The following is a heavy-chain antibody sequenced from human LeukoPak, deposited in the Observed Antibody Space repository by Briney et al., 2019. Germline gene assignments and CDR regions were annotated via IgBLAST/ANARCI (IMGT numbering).Heavy chain of an antibody. CDR2: IKQDGSEK. J-gene: IGHJ4*02. V-gene: IGHV3-7*01. CDR3: ARDRLYGPPDX. Sequence: GGSPRLSCAASGFIFSSYWMSWVRQAPGKGLEWVANIKQDGSEKYYVDSVKGRFTISRDNAKHSLSLQMNSLRAEDTAVYYCARDRLYGPPDXWGQGXLVTVSS. D-gene: IGHD4-17*01. CDR1: GFIFSSYW.